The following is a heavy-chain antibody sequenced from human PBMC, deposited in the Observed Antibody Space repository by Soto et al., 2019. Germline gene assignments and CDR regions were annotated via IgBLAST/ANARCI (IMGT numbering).Heavy chain of an antibody. J-gene: IGHJ5*02. D-gene: IGHD3-3*01. CDR2: IIPIFGTA. V-gene: IGHV1-69*06. Sequence: ASVKVSCKASGGTFSSYAISWVRQAPGQGLEWMGGIIPIFGTANYAQKFQGRVTITADKSTSTAYMELSSLRSEDTAVYYCARSPRLLEWLLSSWGQGTLVTVSS. CDR1: GGTFSSYA. CDR3: ARSPRLLEWLLSS.